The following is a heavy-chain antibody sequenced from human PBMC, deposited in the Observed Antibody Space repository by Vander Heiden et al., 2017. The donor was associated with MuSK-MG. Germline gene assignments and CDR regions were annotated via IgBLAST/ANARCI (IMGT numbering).Heavy chain of an antibody. Sequence: EVQLVESGGGLVQPGGSLRLSCAASGFTFSSYWMRWVRHAPGKGLEWVANIKKDGSETYYVDSVKGRFTISRDNAKNSLYRQMNSLRSEDTAVYYCARARSNDCWGRGTLVTVSS. CDR3: ARARSNDC. J-gene: IGHJ4*02. CDR2: IKKDGSET. CDR1: GFTFSSYW. V-gene: IGHV3-7*01.